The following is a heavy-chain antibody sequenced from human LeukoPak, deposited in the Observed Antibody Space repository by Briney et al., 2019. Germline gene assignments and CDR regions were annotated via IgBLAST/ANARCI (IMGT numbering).Heavy chain of an antibody. CDR3: ARHRLDYYDSSGPLEY. Sequence: SETLSLTCSFSGGSISSYYWSWIRQPPGKGLEWIGYIYYSGSTNYNPSLKSRVTISVDTSKNQFSLELSSVTAADTAVYYCARHRLDYYDSSGPLEYWGQGTLVTVSS. CDR2: IYYSGST. CDR1: GGSISSYY. J-gene: IGHJ4*02. V-gene: IGHV4-59*08. D-gene: IGHD3-22*01.